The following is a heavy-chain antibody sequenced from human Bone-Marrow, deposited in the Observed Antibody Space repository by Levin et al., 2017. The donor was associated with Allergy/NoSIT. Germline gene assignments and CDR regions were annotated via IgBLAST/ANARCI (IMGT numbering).Heavy chain of an antibody. D-gene: IGHD6-19*01. Sequence: GESLKISCAASGFTFSSYGMHWVRQAPGKGLEWVAVIWYDGSNKYYADSVKGRFTISRDNSKNTLYLQMNSLRAEDTAVYYCASGEYSSGEFDYWGQGTLVTVSS. CDR2: IWYDGSNK. V-gene: IGHV3-33*01. CDR3: ASGEYSSGEFDY. J-gene: IGHJ4*02. CDR1: GFTFSSYG.